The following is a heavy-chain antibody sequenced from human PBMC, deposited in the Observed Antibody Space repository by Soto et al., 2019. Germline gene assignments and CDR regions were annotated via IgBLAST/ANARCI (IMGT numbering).Heavy chain of an antibody. Sequence: EVQLLESGGGLVQPGGSVRLSCAASGFTFSSYAMSWVRQAPGKGLGWVSAVSGSGDSTYYADSVKGRFTTSRDNSKNTLYLQMNSLSAEDTAVYYCAKGLGSGSYAATDYWGQGTLVTVSS. CDR2: VSGSGDST. J-gene: IGHJ4*02. D-gene: IGHD1-26*01. CDR3: AKGLGSGSYAATDY. V-gene: IGHV3-23*01. CDR1: GFTFSSYA.